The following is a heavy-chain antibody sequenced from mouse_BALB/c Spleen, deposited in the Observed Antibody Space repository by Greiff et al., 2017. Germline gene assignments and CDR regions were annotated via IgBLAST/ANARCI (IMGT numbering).Heavy chain of an antibody. CDR2: VNPYNGGT. CDR3: ARHAPRRAMDY. CDR1: GYTFTDYY. J-gene: IGHJ4*01. V-gene: IGHV1-19*01. Sequence: VQLKESGPELVKPGASVKMSCKASGYTFTDYYMDWVKQSHGESFEWIGRVNPYNGGTSYNQKFKGKATLTVDKSSSTAYMELNSLTSEDSAVYYCARHAPRRAMDYWGQGTSVTVSS.